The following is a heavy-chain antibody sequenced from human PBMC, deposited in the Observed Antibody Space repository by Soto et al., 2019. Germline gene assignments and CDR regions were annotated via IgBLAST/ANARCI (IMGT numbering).Heavy chain of an antibody. D-gene: IGHD3-22*01. CDR1: GFSFSIHA. V-gene: IGHV3-30*04. CDR2: MPPNGKNQ. J-gene: IGHJ4*02. CDR3: ASGAAFYYDTSRY. Sequence: GGSLRLSCAAPGFSFSIHALHWIRQAPGEGLEWVAVMPPNGKNQYYADSVKGRFTISRDTSKSTLSLQMTSLRPEDTAVYYCASGAAFYYDTSRYWGQGTLVTVSS.